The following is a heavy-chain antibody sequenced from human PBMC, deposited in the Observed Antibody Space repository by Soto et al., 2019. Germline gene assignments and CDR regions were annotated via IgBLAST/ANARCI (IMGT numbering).Heavy chain of an antibody. V-gene: IGHV3-48*01. CDR3: ARIKGSY. CDR1: GFTVSSNY. J-gene: IGHJ6*04. CDR2: ISSSSSTI. Sequence: GGSLRLSCAASGFTVSSNYMTWVRQAPGKGLEWVSYISSSSSTIYYADSLKGRFTISRDNAKNSLYLQMNSLRAEDTAVYYCARIKGSYWGKGTTVTVSS. D-gene: IGHD3-10*01.